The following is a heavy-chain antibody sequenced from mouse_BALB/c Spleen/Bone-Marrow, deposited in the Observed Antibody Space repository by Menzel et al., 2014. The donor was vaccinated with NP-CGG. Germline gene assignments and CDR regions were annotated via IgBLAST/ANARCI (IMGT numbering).Heavy chain of an antibody. V-gene: IGHV5-9-2*01. CDR2: ISGDGHYT. CDR1: GFSFSNYG. D-gene: IGHD2-4*01. J-gene: IGHJ3*01. CDR3: ARHAYYDQTEVSFVC. Sequence: EVKVVESGGGLVKSGGSLKLSCAASGFSFSNYGMSWLRQTPEKRLEWVATISGDGHYTFYSDSVKGRFTISRDNAKNNLYLQLSGLRSEDTALYYCARHAYYDQTEVSFVCWGQGTLVTVSA.